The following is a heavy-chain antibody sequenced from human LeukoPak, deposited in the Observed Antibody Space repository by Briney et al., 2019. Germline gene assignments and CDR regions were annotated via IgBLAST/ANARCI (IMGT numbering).Heavy chain of an antibody. J-gene: IGHJ4*02. Sequence: PSETLSLTCTVSGFSISSGYYWGWIRQPPGKGLEWIGSIYYSGSTYYNPSLKSRVTISVDTSKNQFSLKLSSVTAADTAVYYCAREGIAARPGAYWGQGTLVTVSS. D-gene: IGHD6-6*01. CDR3: AREGIAARPGAY. CDR2: IYYSGST. CDR1: GFSISSGYY. V-gene: IGHV4-38-2*02.